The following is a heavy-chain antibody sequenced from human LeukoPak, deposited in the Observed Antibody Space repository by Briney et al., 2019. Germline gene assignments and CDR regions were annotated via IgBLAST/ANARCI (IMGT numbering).Heavy chain of an antibody. D-gene: IGHD3-9*01. CDR2: ISVYNGNT. CDR3: ARDRRYFDWLLSIRDAFDI. J-gene: IGHJ3*02. V-gene: IGHV1-18*01. Sequence: ASVKVSCKASGYTFTNYGISWVRHAPGQGLEWMGWISVYNGNTNYAQKVQGRVTMTTDTSTNTAYMELRSLRSDDTAVYYCARDRRYFDWLLSIRDAFDIWGQGTMVTVSS. CDR1: GYTFTNYG.